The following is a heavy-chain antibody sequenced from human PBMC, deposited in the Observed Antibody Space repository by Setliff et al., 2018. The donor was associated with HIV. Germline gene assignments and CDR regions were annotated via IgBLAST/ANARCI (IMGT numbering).Heavy chain of an antibody. Sequence: SETLSLTCIVSGGSISTYYWSWIRQPAGEGLEWIGRIYPSGSTNYNPSLRSRVTLSVDTSKNHFSLKLNSVTAADTAVYYCARDRGTRYGSGKDFDSWGHGILVTVSS. V-gene: IGHV4-4*07. CDR2: IYPSGST. D-gene: IGHD3-10*01. CDR3: ARDRGTRYGSGKDFDS. CDR1: GGSISTYY. J-gene: IGHJ4*01.